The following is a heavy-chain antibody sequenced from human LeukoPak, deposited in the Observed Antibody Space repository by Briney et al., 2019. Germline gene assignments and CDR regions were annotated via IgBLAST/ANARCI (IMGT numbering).Heavy chain of an antibody. CDR2: ISGSGGNT. CDR3: ARDLDSGNYFFAY. J-gene: IGHJ4*02. D-gene: IGHD3-22*01. CDR1: GFTVSNNY. Sequence: PGGSLRLSCAASGFTVSNNYMSWVRQAPGKGLEWVSAISGSGGNTYYADSVEGRFTISRDNAKNSLFLQMSSLRAEDTAVYYCARDLDSGNYFFAYWGQGTPVTVSS. V-gene: IGHV3-11*04.